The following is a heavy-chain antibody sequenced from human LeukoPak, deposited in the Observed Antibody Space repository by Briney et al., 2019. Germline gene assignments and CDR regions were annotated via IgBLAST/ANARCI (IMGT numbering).Heavy chain of an antibody. CDR3: ARDGRESAYHAFDY. CDR1: GYTFTGYY. CDR2: INPNSGGT. J-gene: IGHJ4*02. V-gene: IGHV1-2*02. D-gene: IGHD3-3*01. Sequence: GASVKVSCKASGYTFTGYYMHWVRQAPGQGLEWMGWINPNSGGTNYPQKFQGRVTMTRDTSISTAYMELSRLRSDDTAVYYCARDGRESAYHAFDYWGQGTLVTVSS.